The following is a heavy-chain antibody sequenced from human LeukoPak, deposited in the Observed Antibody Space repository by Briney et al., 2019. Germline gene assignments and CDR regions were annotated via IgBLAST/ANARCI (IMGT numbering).Heavy chain of an antibody. J-gene: IGHJ2*01. V-gene: IGHV4-59*02. CDR2: IYYSGST. CDR3: ARGIPLEWELPPLWYFDL. Sequence: SETLSLTCTDSGGSVSSYYWSWIRQAPGKGLAWTGYIYYSGSTNYNPSLKSRVTISVDTSKNQFSLKLSSVTAADTAVYYCARGIPLEWELPPLWYFDLWGRGTLVTVSS. D-gene: IGHD1-26*01. CDR1: GGSVSSYY.